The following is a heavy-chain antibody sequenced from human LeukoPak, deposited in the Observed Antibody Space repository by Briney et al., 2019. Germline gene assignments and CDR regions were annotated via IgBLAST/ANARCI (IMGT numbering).Heavy chain of an antibody. D-gene: IGHD5-12*01. CDR2: INHSRGT. V-gene: IGHV4-34*01. Sequence: PSETLSLTCAVYGGSFSGYHWTWVRQAPGKGLEWIGEINHSRGTNYNPSLKSRVTISVDTSKNQFSLKLSSVTAADTAVYYCARGLYPDILGRHFDYWGRGTLVTVSS. J-gene: IGHJ4*02. CDR1: GGSFSGYH. CDR3: ARGLYPDILGRHFDY.